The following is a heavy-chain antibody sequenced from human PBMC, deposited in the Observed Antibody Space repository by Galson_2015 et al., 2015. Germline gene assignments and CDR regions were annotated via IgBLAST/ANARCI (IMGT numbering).Heavy chain of an antibody. CDR3: ATSRDGRNFKPFDY. CDR2: IKKDGSER. D-gene: IGHD5-24*01. J-gene: IGHJ4*02. Sequence: SLRLSCAASKFTFSNSWMTWVRQAPGRGLEWVANIKKDGSERNYVDSVKGRFTISRDNARNSLYLQMNSLRAEDTAVYYCATSRDGRNFKPFDYWGQGTLVTVSS. CDR1: KFTFSNSW. V-gene: IGHV3-7*03.